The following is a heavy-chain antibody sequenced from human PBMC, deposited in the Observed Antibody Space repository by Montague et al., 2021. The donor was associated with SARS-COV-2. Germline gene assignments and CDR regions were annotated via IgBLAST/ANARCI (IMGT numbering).Heavy chain of an antibody. Sequence: SLRLSCAASGFIFSNYAMTWVRQAPGKGLEWVSTMSGSGVRRDYSDSXKGRFTISRYSSKNTLYLQMNSLRVEDTAVYYCAKDTATIRIAVALMDVWGQGTTVIVSS. V-gene: IGHV3-23*01. CDR1: GFIFSNYA. CDR3: AKDTATIRIAVALMDV. D-gene: IGHD6-19*01. J-gene: IGHJ6*02. CDR2: MSGSGVRR.